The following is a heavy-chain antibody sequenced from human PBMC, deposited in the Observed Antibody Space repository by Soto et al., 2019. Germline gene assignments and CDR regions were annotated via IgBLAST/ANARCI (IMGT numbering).Heavy chain of an antibody. D-gene: IGHD2-2*01. CDR3: ARTKTYNRIVVVPAAVHYYYYYGMDV. J-gene: IGHJ6*02. CDR2: ISWDGGST. V-gene: IGHV3-43*01. Sequence: LRLSCAASGFTFDDYTMHWVRQAPGKGLEWVSLISWDGGSTYYADSVKGRFTISRDNSKNSLYLQMNSLRTEDTALYYCARTKTYNRIVVVPAAVHYYYYYGMDVWGQGTTVIVSS. CDR1: GFTFDDYT.